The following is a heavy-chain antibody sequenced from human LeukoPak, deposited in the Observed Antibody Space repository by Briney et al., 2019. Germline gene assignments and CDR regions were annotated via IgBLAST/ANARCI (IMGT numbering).Heavy chain of an antibody. D-gene: IGHD5-12*01. CDR2: ISSSGSTK. CDR3: ARPGRGYSGDEGY. V-gene: IGHV3-48*03. J-gene: IGHJ4*02. Sequence: GSLRLSCATSKFMFSSYEMNWVRQAPGKGLEWVSYISSSGSTKYYADSVKGRFTISRDNAKNSLYLQMNSLRAEDTAVYYCARPGRGYSGDEGYWGQGTLVTVSS. CDR1: KFMFSSYE.